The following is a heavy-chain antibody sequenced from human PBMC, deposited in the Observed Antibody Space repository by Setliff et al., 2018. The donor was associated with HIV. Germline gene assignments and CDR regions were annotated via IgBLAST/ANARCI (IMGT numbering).Heavy chain of an antibody. CDR3: ARDPRSGWYLGFFDY. D-gene: IGHD6-19*01. V-gene: IGHV3-11*04. Sequence: PGGSLRLSCAAPGFIIRNHYMTWIRQAPGKGLEWISYISSSGSTTYYADSVKGRFTISRDNTKNSLYLQMNSLRAEDTAVYYCARDPRSGWYLGFFDYWGQGTLVTVSS. J-gene: IGHJ4*02. CDR2: ISSSGSTT. CDR1: GFIIRNHY.